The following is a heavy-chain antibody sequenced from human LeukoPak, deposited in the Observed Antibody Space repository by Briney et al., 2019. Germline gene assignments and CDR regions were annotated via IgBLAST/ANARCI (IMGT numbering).Heavy chain of an antibody. CDR3: ARLGDYDILTGPTTPDY. CDR2: INPGGDNT. J-gene: IGHJ4*02. D-gene: IGHD3-9*01. V-gene: IGHV1-46*01. Sequence: ASVKVSCKASGYTFTKYYIHWVRQAPGQGLEWMGLINPGGDNTNYAQNFQGRVTMTKDTSTSTAYMELRSLRSDDTAVYYCARLGDYDILTGPTTPDYWGQGTLVTVPS. CDR1: GYTFTKYY.